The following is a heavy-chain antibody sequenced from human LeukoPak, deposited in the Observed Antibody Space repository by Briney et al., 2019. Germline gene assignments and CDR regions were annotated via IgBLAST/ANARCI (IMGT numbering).Heavy chain of an antibody. CDR2: IYSGGST. CDR1: GFTVSSNY. V-gene: IGHV3-66*01. CDR3: ARDQKQWLVRGWFDP. D-gene: IGHD6-19*01. Sequence: GSLRLSCAASGFTVSSNYMSWVRQAPGKGLEWVSVIYSGGSTYYADSVKGRFTISRDNAKNSLYLQMNSLRAEDTAVYYCARDQKQWLVRGWFDPWGQGTLVTVSS. J-gene: IGHJ5*02.